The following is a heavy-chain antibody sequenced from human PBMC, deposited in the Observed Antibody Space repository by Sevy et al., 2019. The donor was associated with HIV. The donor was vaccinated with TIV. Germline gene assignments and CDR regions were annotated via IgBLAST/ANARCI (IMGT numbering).Heavy chain of an antibody. Sequence: ASVKVSCKVSGSSLTNLAMHWVRQAPGKGLEWMGSFDPEDGLRIYAQKFQGRVTMTEDTSTDTAYMELSSLKSEDTXXXXXXXXXXXXXXXGSPFDYWGQGTPVTVSS. CDR3: XXXXXXXXXXGSPFDY. CDR1: GSSLTNLA. D-gene: IGHD3-10*01. J-gene: IGHJ4*02. CDR2: FDPEDGLR. V-gene: IGHV1-24*01.